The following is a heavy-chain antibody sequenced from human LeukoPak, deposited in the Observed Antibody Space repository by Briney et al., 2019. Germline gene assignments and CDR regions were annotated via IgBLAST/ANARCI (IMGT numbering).Heavy chain of an antibody. V-gene: IGHV4-59*01. Sequence: SETLSLTCTVSGGSITSYYWSWIRQPPGKGLEWIAYIYYSGSTNYNPSIKSRVTISVDTSKNQFSLKLSFVTAADTAVYYCAREVRYYDSSGYHDAFDIWGQGTMVTVSS. CDR3: AREVRYYDSSGYHDAFDI. CDR2: IYYSGST. CDR1: GGSITSYY. D-gene: IGHD3-22*01. J-gene: IGHJ3*02.